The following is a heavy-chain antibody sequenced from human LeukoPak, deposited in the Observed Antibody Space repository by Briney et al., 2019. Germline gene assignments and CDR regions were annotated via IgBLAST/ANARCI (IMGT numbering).Heavy chain of an antibody. D-gene: IGHD6-13*01. Sequence: ESLTLSCTGSGYSFTSYWIGWVRQMPGKGLGWVGIIYPGDSDTRYSPSFQGQVTISADKSISTAYLQWSSLKASDTAMYYCARHEGVSKGTFDYWGQGTLVTVSS. CDR3: ARHEGVSKGTFDY. CDR2: IYPGDSDT. V-gene: IGHV5-51*01. J-gene: IGHJ4*02. CDR1: GYSFTSYW.